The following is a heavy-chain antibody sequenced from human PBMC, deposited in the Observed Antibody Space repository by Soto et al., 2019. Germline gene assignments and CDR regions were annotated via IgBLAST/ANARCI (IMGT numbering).Heavy chain of an antibody. J-gene: IGHJ4*02. CDR3: ARESRSRGWRPDS. D-gene: IGHD6-19*01. Sequence: QVQLQESGPGLVKPSETLSLTCTVSGGSISNYYGSWIRQPPGKGLEWIGYIYYTGSTTYNPALKSRITITVDTSKNQASLRLTSVTAADTAVYYCARESRSRGWRPDSWGQGIVVTVSS. CDR1: GGSISNYY. CDR2: IYYTGST. V-gene: IGHV4-59*01.